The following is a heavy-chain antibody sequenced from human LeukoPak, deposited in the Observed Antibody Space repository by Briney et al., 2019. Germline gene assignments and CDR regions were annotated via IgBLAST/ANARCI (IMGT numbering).Heavy chain of an antibody. CDR1: GDSVSSNSAA. J-gene: IGHJ3*02. Sequence: SQTLSLTCAISGDSVSSNSAAWNWIRQSPSRGLEWLGRTYYRSKWYNDYAVSVKSRITINTDTSKNQFSLQLNSVTPEDTAVYYCARALAYSSSWYALRVDAFDIWGQGTMVTVSS. D-gene: IGHD6-13*01. V-gene: IGHV6-1*01. CDR2: TYYRSKWYN. CDR3: ARALAYSSSWYALRVDAFDI.